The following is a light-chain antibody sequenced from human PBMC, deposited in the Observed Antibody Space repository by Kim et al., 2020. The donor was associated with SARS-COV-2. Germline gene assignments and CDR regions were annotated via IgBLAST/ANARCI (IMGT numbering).Light chain of an antibody. CDR1: HDIYTY. Sequence: DIQMTQSPSAMSASVGDRVTITCRASHDIYTYLAWFQQKPGKVPKRLISGASRLQSGVPSRFSGSGSGAEFTLTISNLQPEDVATYYCIHHKDYPYTFGQGTKVDIK. V-gene: IGKV1-17*03. CDR3: IHHKDYPYT. J-gene: IGKJ1*01. CDR2: GAS.